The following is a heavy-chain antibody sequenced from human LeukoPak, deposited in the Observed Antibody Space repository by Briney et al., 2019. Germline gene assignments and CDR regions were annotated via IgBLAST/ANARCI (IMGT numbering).Heavy chain of an antibody. CDR2: ISHDGSDK. Sequence: QAGGSLRLSCAASGFTFSSYGMHWVRQAPGKGLEWVTVISHDGSDKYYADSVKGRFTISRDNSKNTLYLQMNSLRPEDTAVYYCAKDAGTRGYGYYFDYWGQGTLVTVSS. V-gene: IGHV3-30*18. CDR3: AKDAGTRGYGYYFDY. CDR1: GFTFSSYG. D-gene: IGHD3-10*01. J-gene: IGHJ4*02.